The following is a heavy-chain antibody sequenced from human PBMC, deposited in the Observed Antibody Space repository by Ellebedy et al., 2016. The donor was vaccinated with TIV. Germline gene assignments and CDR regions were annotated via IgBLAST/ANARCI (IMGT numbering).Heavy chain of an antibody. V-gene: IGHV4-4*02. CDR3: ASSGSYYHYFDY. CDR1: GGSISSSNW. J-gene: IGHJ4*02. D-gene: IGHD1-26*01. CDR2: IYHSGST. Sequence: SETLSLTXAVSGGSISSSNWWSWVRQPPGKGLEWIGEIYHSGSTNYNPSLKSRVTISVDTSKNQFSLKLSSVTAADTAVYYCASSGSYYHYFDYWGQGTLVTVSS.